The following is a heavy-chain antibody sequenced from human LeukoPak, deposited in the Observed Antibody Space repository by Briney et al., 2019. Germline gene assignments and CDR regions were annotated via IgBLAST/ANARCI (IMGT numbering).Heavy chain of an antibody. V-gene: IGHV1-8*01. J-gene: IGHJ4*02. CDR3: ARGPPYYYWAVAKPYYFDH. CDR1: GYTFTSYD. D-gene: IGHD1-26*01. Sequence: GASVKVSCKASGYTFTSYDINWVRQATGQGLEWMGWMNPNSGNTGYAQKFQGRVTMTRNTSISTAYMELSSLRSEDTAVYYCARGPPYYYWAVAKPYYFDHWGQGTLVTVSS. CDR2: MNPNSGNT.